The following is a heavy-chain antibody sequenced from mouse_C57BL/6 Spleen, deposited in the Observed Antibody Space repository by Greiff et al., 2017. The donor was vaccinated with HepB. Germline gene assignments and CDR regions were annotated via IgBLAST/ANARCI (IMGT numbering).Heavy chain of an antibody. CDR1: GFSFNTYA. CDR3: VRHYDGYLDY. V-gene: IGHV10-1*01. CDR2: IRSKSNNYAT. Sequence: EVQLQQSGGGLVQPKGSLKLSCAASGFSFNTYAMNWVRQAPGKGLEWVARIRSKSNNYATYYADSVKDRFTISRDDSESMLYLQMNNLKTEDTAMYYCVRHYDGYLDYWGQGTTLTVSS. D-gene: IGHD2-3*01. J-gene: IGHJ2*01.